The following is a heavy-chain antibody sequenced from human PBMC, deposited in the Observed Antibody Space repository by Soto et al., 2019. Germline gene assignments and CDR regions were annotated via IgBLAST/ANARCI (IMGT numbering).Heavy chain of an antibody. CDR1: GFTFSSYA. J-gene: IGHJ6*02. V-gene: IGHV3-23*01. Sequence: PXGSLRLACAASGFTFSSYAMSWVRQAPGKGLEWVSAISGSGGSTYYADSVKGRFTISRDNSRNTLYLQMNSLRAEDTAVYYCAILGYCSGGSCYGSYYYYGMDVWGQETTVTVSS. D-gene: IGHD2-15*01. CDR3: AILGYCSGGSCYGSYYYYGMDV. CDR2: ISGSGGST.